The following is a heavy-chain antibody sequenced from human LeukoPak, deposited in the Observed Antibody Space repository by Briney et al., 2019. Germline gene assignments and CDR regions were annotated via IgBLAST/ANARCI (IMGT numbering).Heavy chain of an antibody. CDR2: IYYSGST. J-gene: IGHJ6*03. D-gene: IGHD6-19*01. CDR1: GGSVSSSSYY. V-gene: IGHV4-39*01. CDR3: GRRRSSGCHQGPCYMDV. Sequence: SETLSLTCTVSGGSVSSSSYYWGWIRQPPGKGLEWIGSIYYSGSTYYNPSLKGRVTISVDTSKNQFSLKLSSVTAADTAVYFCGRRRSSGCHQGPCYMDVWGKGTTVTMSS.